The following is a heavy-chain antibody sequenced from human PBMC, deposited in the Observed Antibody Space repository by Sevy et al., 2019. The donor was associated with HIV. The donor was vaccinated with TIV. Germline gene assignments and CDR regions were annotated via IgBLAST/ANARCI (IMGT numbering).Heavy chain of an antibody. J-gene: IGHJ4*02. CDR1: GYTFTTYR. V-gene: IGHV1-18*01. CDR2: ISAFNGDR. Sequence: ASVKVSCKASGYTFTTYRICWVRQAPGQGLEWMGWISAFNGDRDYAQKFQGRLTMTTDTSTSTAYMELRSLRSDDTAVYYCARAFCTGGSCYSLAYWGQGTLVTVSS. D-gene: IGHD2-15*01. CDR3: ARAFCTGGSCYSLAY.